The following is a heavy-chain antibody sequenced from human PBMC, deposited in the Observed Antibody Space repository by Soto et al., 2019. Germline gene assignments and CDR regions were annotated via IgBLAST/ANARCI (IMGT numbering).Heavy chain of an antibody. CDR3: ARSRTHYVLGSGYGRGLGMDA. Sequence: GESLKISCKGSGYSFTSYWIGWVRQMPGKGLEWMGIIYPGDSDTRYSPSFQGQVTISADKSISTAYLQWSSLKASDTAMYYCARSRTHYVLGSGYGRGLGMDAWGKGTTVTVAS. CDR1: GYSFTSYW. D-gene: IGHD3-3*01. CDR2: IYPGDSDT. V-gene: IGHV5-51*01. J-gene: IGHJ6*04.